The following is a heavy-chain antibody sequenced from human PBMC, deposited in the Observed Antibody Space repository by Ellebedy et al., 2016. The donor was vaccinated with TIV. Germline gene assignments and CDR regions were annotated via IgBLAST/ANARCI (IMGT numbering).Heavy chain of an antibody. D-gene: IGHD2/OR15-2a*01. J-gene: IGHJ4*02. CDR2: INSDGSTT. V-gene: IGHV3-74*01. CDR3: ARDYGSFYHFDY. CDR1: GFTFSSYW. Sequence: GESLKISXAASGFTFSSYWMHWVRQAPGKGLVWVSRINSDGSTTNYADSVKGRFTISRDNAKNTLYLQMSSLRAEDTAVYYCARDYGSFYHFDYWGLGSLVSVSS.